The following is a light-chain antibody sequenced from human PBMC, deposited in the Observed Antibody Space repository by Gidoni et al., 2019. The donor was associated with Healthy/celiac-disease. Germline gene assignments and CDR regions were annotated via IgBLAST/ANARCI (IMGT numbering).Light chain of an antibody. CDR3: QQRSNWPPIT. Sequence: EIVLTQSPATLSLSPGERATLSCRASQSVSSYLAWYQQKPGQAPRLLIYDASNRATGIPARFSGSGSGTDFTLTISSLEPEDFAVYYCQQRSNWPPITFXQXTRLEIK. CDR2: DAS. V-gene: IGKV3-11*01. J-gene: IGKJ5*01. CDR1: QSVSSY.